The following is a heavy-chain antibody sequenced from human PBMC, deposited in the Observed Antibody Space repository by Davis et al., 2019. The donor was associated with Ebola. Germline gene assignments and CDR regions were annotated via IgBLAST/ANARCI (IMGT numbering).Heavy chain of an antibody. CDR1: GGSFSGYY. J-gene: IGHJ6*02. CDR2: INHSGST. D-gene: IGHD4-23*01. CDR3: ARGPVRWDILGYYYYGMDV. Sequence: MPSETLSLTCAVYGGSFSGYYWSWIRQPPGKGLEWIGEINHSGSTNYNPSLKSRVTISVDTSKNQFSLKLSSVTAADTAVYYCARGPVRWDILGYYYYGMDVWGQGTTVTVSS. V-gene: IGHV4-34*01.